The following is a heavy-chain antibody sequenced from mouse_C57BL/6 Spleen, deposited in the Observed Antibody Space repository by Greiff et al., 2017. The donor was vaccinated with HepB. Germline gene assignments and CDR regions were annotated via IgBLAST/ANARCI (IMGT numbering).Heavy chain of an antibody. CDR3: ASRGLRGDYYAMDY. J-gene: IGHJ4*01. CDR1: GYTFTSYW. V-gene: IGHV1-50*01. D-gene: IGHD2-4*01. Sequence: QVQLQQPGAELVKPGASVKLSCKASGYTFTSYWMQWVKQRPGQGLEWIGGIDPSDSYTNYNQKFKGKATLTVDTSSSTAYMQLSSLTSEDSAVYYCASRGLRGDYYAMDYWGQGTSVTVSS. CDR2: IDPSDSYT.